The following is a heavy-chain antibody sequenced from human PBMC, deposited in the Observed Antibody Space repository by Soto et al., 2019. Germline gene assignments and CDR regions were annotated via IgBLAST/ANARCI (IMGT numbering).Heavy chain of an antibody. CDR3: AKNLYGGNSGVDY. D-gene: IGHD2-21*02. J-gene: IGHJ4*02. CDR1: GGSVSSGSYY. V-gene: IGHV4-31*03. CDR2: FYYSGST. Sequence: PSETLSLTCTVSGGSVSSGSYYWSWIRQHPGKGLEWIGHFYYSGSTYYNPSLRSRVTISVDTSKNQFSLKLSSVTAADTAVYYCAKNLYGGNSGVDYWGQGTLVTVSS.